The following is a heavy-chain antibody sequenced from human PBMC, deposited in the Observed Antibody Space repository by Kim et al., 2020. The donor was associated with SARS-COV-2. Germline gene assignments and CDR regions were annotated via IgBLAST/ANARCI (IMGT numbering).Heavy chain of an antibody. CDR2: ISYDGSNK. J-gene: IGHJ4*02. V-gene: IGHV3-30*18. CDR1: GFTFSSYG. D-gene: IGHD6-13*01. CDR3: GKDRVEGENIWAAAGSGDY. Sequence: GGSLRLSCAASGFTFSSYGMHWVRQAPGKGLEWVAVISYDGSNKYYADSVKGRFTISRDNSKNTLYLQMNSLRAEDTAVYYCGKDRVEGENIWAAAGSGDYWGQRTLVTVSS.